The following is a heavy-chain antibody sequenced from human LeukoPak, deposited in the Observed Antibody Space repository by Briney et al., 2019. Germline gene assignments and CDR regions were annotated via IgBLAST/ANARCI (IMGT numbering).Heavy chain of an antibody. V-gene: IGHV1-3*01. CDR2: INAGTGNT. D-gene: IGHD3-3*01. CDR3: ARGGGLPFDY. J-gene: IGHJ4*02. CDR1: GYSFSNYA. Sequence: ASVKVPCKASGYSFSNYAIHWVRQAPGQRLEWMGWINAGTGNTKYSQKFQGRVTIIRDKFATTAYMELSRLRSEDTAIYYCARGGGLPFDYWGQGTLVTVSS.